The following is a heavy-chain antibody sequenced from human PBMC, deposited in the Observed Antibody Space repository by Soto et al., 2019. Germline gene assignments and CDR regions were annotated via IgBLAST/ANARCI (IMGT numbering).Heavy chain of an antibody. CDR2: IRSKANDYAT. J-gene: IGHJ1*01. Sequence: EVQLVQSGGGLVQPGGSLKLSCAASGFTFSGSTVHWVRQASGEGLQWVGRIRSKANDYATTYIATVKGTFNISRDDAWNTAYLHMSDLKTEDTAVYYCTGGYCTGGTCYSGYFQPWGQGALVTVFS. D-gene: IGHD2-15*01. CDR1: GFTFSGST. CDR3: TGGYCTGGTCYSGYFQP. V-gene: IGHV3-73*02.